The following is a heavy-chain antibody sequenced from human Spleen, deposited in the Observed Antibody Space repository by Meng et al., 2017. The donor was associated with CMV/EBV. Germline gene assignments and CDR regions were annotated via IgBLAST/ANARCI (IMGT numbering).Heavy chain of an antibody. V-gene: IGHV3-7*01. J-gene: IGHJ4*02. D-gene: IGHD6-19*01. CDR3: ARLNGYSSGWYVGRDFDY. Sequence: GESLKISCAASGFIFSTHWMSWVRQAPGKGLEWVANIKQDGSEKYYVDSVKGRFTISRDNAKNSLYLQMNSLRAEDTAVYYCARLNGYSSGWYVGRDFDYWGQGTLVTVSS. CDR2: IKQDGSEK. CDR1: GFIFSTHW.